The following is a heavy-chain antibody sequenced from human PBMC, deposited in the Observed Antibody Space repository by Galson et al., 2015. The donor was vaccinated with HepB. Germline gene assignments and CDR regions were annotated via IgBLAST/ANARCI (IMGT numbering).Heavy chain of an antibody. V-gene: IGHV3-11*06. J-gene: IGHJ4*02. D-gene: IGHD2-2*02. CDR1: GFTFSDYY. CDR2: ISSSSSYT. Sequence: SLRLSCTASGFTFSDYYMSWIRQAPGKGLEWVSYISSSSSYTNYADSVKGRITISRDNAKNSLYLQMNSLRAEDTAVYYCARDLSGRLLYDNWGQGTLVTVSS. CDR3: ARDLSGRLLYDN.